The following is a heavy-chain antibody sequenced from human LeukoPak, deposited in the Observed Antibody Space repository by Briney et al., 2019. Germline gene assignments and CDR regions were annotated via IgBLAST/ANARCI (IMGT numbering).Heavy chain of an antibody. CDR1: GFTFSNAW. CDR2: IKSKTDGGTI. Sequence: GGSLRLSCAASGFTFSNAWMNWGRQSPGKGLEWVGRIKSKTDGGTIDYGAPVKGRFTISRDDSKNTLFLQMNSLKTEDTAMYHCTTGVRDSSGYYNFDYWGQGTLVTVSS. J-gene: IGHJ4*02. D-gene: IGHD3-22*01. V-gene: IGHV3-15*01. CDR3: TTGVRDSSGYYNFDY.